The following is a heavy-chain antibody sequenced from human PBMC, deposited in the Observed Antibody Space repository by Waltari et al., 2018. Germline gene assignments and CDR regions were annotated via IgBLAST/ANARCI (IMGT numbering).Heavy chain of an antibody. Sequence: EVQLVESGGGLVQPGGSLRLSCAASGFTFSSYWMHWVRQVPGKGLVWVTYINSDGSDTTYADSAKGRFTISRDNSKNTLYLQMNSLRAEDTALYYCVRGYAFDIWGQGTMVTVSS. CDR3: VRGYAFDI. J-gene: IGHJ3*02. CDR2: INSDGSDT. V-gene: IGHV3-74*03. CDR1: GFTFSSYW.